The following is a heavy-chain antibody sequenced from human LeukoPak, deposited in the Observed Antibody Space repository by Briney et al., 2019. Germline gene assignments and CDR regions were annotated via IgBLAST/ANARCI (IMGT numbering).Heavy chain of an antibody. Sequence: ASVKVSFKASGYLFTGFSMYWVRPAPGQGLEWMGWIHPNNGGANYAQKFQGRVTITTDTSISTVYMELNSLTSDDTAVYYCARNYEGLGCWGQGTLVTVSS. J-gene: IGHJ4*02. V-gene: IGHV1-2*02. CDR3: ARNYEGLGC. CDR2: IHPNNGGA. D-gene: IGHD3-22*01. CDR1: GYLFTGFS.